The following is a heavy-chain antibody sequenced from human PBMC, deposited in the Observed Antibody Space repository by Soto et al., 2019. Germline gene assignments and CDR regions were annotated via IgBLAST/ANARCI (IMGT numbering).Heavy chain of an antibody. CDR3: ARGGAYYYDSSGPEYFQH. J-gene: IGHJ1*01. Sequence: GGSLRLSCAASGFTVSSNYMSWVRQAPGKGLEWVSVIYSGGSTYYADSVKGRFTISRDNSKNTLYLQMNSLRAEDTAVYYCARGGAYYYDSSGPEYFQHWGQGTLVTVSS. D-gene: IGHD3-22*01. V-gene: IGHV3-53*01. CDR2: IYSGGST. CDR1: GFTVSSNY.